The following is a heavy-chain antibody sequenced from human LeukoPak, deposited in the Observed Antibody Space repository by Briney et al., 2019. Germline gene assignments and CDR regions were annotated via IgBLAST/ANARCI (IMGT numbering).Heavy chain of an antibody. CDR2: ISYDGSNK. Sequence: GSLRLSCAASGFTFSSYGMHWVRQAPGKGLEWVAVISYDGSNKYYADSVKGRFTISRDNSKNTLYLQMNSLRAEDTAVYYCARERRRRTTGTDYYYGMDVWGQGTTVTVSS. J-gene: IGHJ6*02. CDR3: ARERRRRTTGTDYYYGMDV. D-gene: IGHD1-1*01. CDR1: GFTFSSYG. V-gene: IGHV3-30*03.